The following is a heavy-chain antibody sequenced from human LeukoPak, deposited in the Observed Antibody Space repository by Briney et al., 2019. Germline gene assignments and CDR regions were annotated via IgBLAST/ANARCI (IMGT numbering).Heavy chain of an antibody. D-gene: IGHD2-15*01. Sequence: GESLKISCKGSGYSINNYWIGWVRQMPGKGLEWMGIIYPADSDIRYSPSFQGQVTISADKSISTAYLQWSSLKASDTAMYYCARQEYCSGGSCYTWFDPWGQGTLVTASS. V-gene: IGHV5-51*01. CDR1: GYSINNYW. CDR3: ARQEYCSGGSCYTWFDP. CDR2: IYPADSDI. J-gene: IGHJ5*02.